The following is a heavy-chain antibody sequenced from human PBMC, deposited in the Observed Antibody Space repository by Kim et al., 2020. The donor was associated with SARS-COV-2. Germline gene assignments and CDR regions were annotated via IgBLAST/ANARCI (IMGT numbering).Heavy chain of an antibody. CDR3: ARLTVITGLFDP. CDR1: GYSFTKFW. V-gene: IGHV5-10-1*01. J-gene: IGHJ5*02. Sequence: GESLKISCKGSGYSFTKFWIAWVRQMPGKGLEWMGRIDPSNSYPSYNPSLKGHVTISADNSIGTAYLQWTSLKASDTAIYYCARLTVITGLFDPWGQGTLVTVSS. CDR2: IDPSNSYP. D-gene: IGHD4-17*01.